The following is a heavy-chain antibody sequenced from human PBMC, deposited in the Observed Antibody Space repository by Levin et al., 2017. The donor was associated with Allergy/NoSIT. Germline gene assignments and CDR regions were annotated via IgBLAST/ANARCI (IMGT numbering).Heavy chain of an antibody. CDR2: ISGGGSST. J-gene: IGHJ4*02. CDR3: AKDLTGDYIWGSYRDNYHFDY. CDR1: GFTFYIYA. Sequence: GGSLRLSCAASGFTFYIYAMSWVRQAPGKGLEWVSAISGGGSSTYYADSVKGRFTISRDTSINTLYLQMNSLRAEDTAVYYCAKDLTGDYIWGSYRDNYHFDYWGQGTLVTVSS. V-gene: IGHV3-23*01. D-gene: IGHD3-16*02.